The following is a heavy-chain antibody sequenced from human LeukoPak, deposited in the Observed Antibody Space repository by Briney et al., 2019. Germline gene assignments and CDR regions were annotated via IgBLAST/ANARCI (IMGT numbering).Heavy chain of an antibody. CDR1: GGSISSYY. D-gene: IGHD2-2*01. CDR2: IYYSGST. Sequence: KPSETLSLTCTVSGGSISSYYWSWIRQPPGKGLEWIGYIYYSGSTNYNPSLKSRVTISVDTSKNQFSLKLSSVTAADTAVYYCAREGGCSSTSCYQPWFDPWGQGTLVTVSS. J-gene: IGHJ5*02. V-gene: IGHV4-59*01. CDR3: AREGGCSSTSCYQPWFDP.